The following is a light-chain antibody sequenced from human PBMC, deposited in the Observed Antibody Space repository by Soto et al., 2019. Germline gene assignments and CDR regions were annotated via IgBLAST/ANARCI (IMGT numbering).Light chain of an antibody. CDR1: QSVSSSY. J-gene: IGKJ1*01. V-gene: IGKV3-20*01. Sequence: EIVLTQSPGTLSLSPGERATLSCRASQSVSSSYLAWYQRKPGQAPRLLIYGASRRATGIPDRFSGSGSGTDIALTISRLEPEDFAVYYCQQYSISPLTFGQGTKVEIK. CDR2: GAS. CDR3: QQYSISPLT.